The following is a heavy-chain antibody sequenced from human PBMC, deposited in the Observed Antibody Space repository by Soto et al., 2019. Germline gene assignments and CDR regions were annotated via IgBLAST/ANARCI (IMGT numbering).Heavy chain of an antibody. D-gene: IGHD3-10*01. J-gene: IGHJ3*02. V-gene: IGHV3-23*01. CDR1: GFAFGNYP. CDR2: TTGSGGMT. CDR3: AKDRTMARGIRAFDI. Sequence: EAQLLQSGGGLVPPGGSLRLSCVASGFAFGNYPMAWVRQTPGKGLQRISTTTGSGGMTDYEDSVRGRFTVSIDHSKDTVHLQMTSLRADDTAVYYCAKDRTMARGIRAFDIWGQGTTVTISS.